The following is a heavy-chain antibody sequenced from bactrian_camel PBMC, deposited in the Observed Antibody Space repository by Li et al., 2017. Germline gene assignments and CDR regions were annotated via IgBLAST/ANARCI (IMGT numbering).Heavy chain of an antibody. Sequence: VQLVESGGGLVQPGGSLRLSCAASGFTFSRSAMSWVRQAPGKGLEWVSSINVGGSITYYPDSVKGRFTVVKDSVRNRLYLQMNSLKSEDTALYYCATTRRLYGGPGLGYNYWGQGTQVTVS. CDR2: INVGGSIT. V-gene: IGHV3S40*01. J-gene: IGHJ4*01. CDR3: ATTRRLYGGPGLGYNY. D-gene: IGHD2*01. CDR1: GFTFSRSA.